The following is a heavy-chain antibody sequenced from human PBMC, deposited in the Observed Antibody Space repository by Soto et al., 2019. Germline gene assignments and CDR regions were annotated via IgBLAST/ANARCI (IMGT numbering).Heavy chain of an antibody. D-gene: IGHD1-20*01. Sequence: DVQLLESGGGLVQPGGSLTLSCAASRFTFSDFAMSWVRQAPGKGLEWVSSIGGGGSDTYYADSVKGRFTISRVNSKNTLYLQMDSLRDEDTAVYYCAKDAVPYNGKWDWFDSWGQGTLVIVSS. V-gene: IGHV3-23*01. CDR3: AKDAVPYNGKWDWFDS. CDR2: IGGGGSDT. CDR1: RFTFSDFA. J-gene: IGHJ5*01.